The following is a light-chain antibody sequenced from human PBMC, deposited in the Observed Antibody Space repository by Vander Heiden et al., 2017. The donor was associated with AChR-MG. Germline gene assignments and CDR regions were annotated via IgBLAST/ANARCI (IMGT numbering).Light chain of an antibody. CDR3: CSYAGYDVV. CDR2: EVS. V-gene: IGLV2-23*02. Sequence: QSALTQPASVSGTPGQSITISGTGTSSDVGSYNLVSWYQQHPGKAPKLMMHEVSKRPSGVSNRFSGSKSGNTASLTISGLQAEDEADYYCCSYAGYDVVFGGGTKPTVL. J-gene: IGLJ2*01. CDR1: SSDVGSYNL.